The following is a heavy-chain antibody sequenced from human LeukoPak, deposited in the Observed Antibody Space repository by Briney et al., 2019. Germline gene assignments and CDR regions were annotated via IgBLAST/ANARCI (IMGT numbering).Heavy chain of an antibody. V-gene: IGHV3-73*01. J-gene: IGHJ6*03. CDR2: IRSKANSYAT. CDR3: TKTWYSGSYWDYMDV. CDR1: GFTFSGSA. Sequence: GGSLRLSCAASGFTFSGSAMHWVRQASGKGLEWVGRIRSKANSYATAYAASVKGRFTISRDDSKNTAYLQMNSLKTEDTAVYYCTKTWYSGSYWDYMDVWGKGTTVTVSS. D-gene: IGHD1-26*01.